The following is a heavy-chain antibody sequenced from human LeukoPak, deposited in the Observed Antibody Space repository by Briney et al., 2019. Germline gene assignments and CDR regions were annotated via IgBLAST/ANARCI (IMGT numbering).Heavy chain of an antibody. D-gene: IGHD3-3*01. CDR2: ISAYNGNT. Sequence: ASVKASCKASGYTFTSYGISWVRQAPGQGLEWMGWISAYNGNTNYAQKLQGRVTMTTDTSTSTAYMELRSLRSDDTAVYYCARDLLTTYYDFWSGYSWFDPWGQGTLVTVSS. J-gene: IGHJ5*02. CDR3: ARDLLTTYYDFWSGYSWFDP. V-gene: IGHV1-18*01. CDR1: GYTFTSYG.